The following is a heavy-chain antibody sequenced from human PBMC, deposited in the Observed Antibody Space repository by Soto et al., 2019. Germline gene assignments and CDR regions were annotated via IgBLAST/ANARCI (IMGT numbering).Heavy chain of an antibody. CDR3: ARASRGLVGAFDI. CDR2: INAGNGNT. J-gene: IGHJ3*02. D-gene: IGHD6-6*01. Sequence: GASVKVSCKASGYTFTSYAMQWVRQAPGQRLEWMGWINAGNGNTKYSQKFQGRVTITRDTSASTAHMELSSLRSEDTAVYYCARASRGLVGAFDIWGQGTMVTVSS. V-gene: IGHV1-3*01. CDR1: GYTFTSYA.